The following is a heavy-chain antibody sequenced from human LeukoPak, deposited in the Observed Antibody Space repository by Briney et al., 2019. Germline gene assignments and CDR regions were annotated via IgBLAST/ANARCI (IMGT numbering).Heavy chain of an antibody. CDR1: GGSISSYY. CDR2: IYYSGST. J-gene: IGHJ4*02. D-gene: IGHD3-3*02. CDR3: ARDRSLGEHLEFDY. V-gene: IGHV4-59*01. Sequence: SETLSLTCTVSGGSISSYYWSWIRQPPGKGLEWIGYIYYSGSTNYNPSLKSRVTISVDTSKNQFSLKLSSVTAADTAVYYCARDRSLGEHLEFDYWGQGTLVTVSS.